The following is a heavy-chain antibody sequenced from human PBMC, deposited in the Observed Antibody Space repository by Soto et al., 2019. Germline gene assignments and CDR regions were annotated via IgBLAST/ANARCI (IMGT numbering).Heavy chain of an antibody. CDR2: ISGSGGST. CDR1: GFTFSSYA. CDR3: ATRHITIFGVVARFDY. Sequence: EVQLLESGGGLVQPGGSLRLSCAASGFTFSSYAMSWVRQAPGKGPEWVSAISGSGGSTYYADSVKGRFTISRDNSKNTLYLQMNSLRAEDTAVYYCATRHITIFGVVARFDYWGQGTLVTVSS. V-gene: IGHV3-23*01. D-gene: IGHD3-3*01. J-gene: IGHJ4*02.